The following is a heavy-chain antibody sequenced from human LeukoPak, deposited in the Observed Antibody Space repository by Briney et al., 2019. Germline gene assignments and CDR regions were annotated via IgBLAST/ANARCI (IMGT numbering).Heavy chain of an antibody. J-gene: IGHJ5*02. CDR1: GGTFSSYA. CDR3: AREPSSNWFDP. CDR2: IIPIFGTA. V-gene: IGHV1-69*01. Sequence: EASVKVSCKASGGTFSSYAISWVRQAPGQGLEWMGGIIPIFGTANCAQKFQGRVTITADESTSTAYMELSSLRSEDTAVYYCAREPSSNWFDPWGQGTLVTVSS.